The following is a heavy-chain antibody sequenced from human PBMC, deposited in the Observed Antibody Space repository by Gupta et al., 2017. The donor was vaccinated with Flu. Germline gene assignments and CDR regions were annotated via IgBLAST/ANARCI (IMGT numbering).Heavy chain of an antibody. CDR1: GFTFSSYG. Sequence: QVQLVESGGGVVQPGRSLRLSCAASGFTFSSYGMHWVRQAPGKGLEWVAVIWYDGSKKYYADSVKGRFTISRDNSKNTLYLQMNSLRAEDTAVYYCARDRGSYTIDYWGQGTLVTVSS. CDR3: ARDRGSYTIDY. V-gene: IGHV3-33*01. J-gene: IGHJ4*02. CDR2: IWYDGSKK. D-gene: IGHD1-26*01.